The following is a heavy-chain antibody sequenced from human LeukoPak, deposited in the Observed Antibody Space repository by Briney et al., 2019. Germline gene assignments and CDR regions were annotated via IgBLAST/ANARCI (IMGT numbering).Heavy chain of an antibody. V-gene: IGHV3-23*01. Sequence: PGGSLRLSCAASGFTFSSYAMSWVPQAPGKGLEWVSGISDSGSTTYHADSVKGRFTISRDNSKNTLYLQMNSLRAEDTAVYYCAKDGPQTGYSTGWFDYWGQGTLVTVSS. CDR2: ISDSGSTT. CDR3: AKDGPQTGYSTGWFDY. J-gene: IGHJ4*02. CDR1: GFTFSSYA. D-gene: IGHD6-19*01.